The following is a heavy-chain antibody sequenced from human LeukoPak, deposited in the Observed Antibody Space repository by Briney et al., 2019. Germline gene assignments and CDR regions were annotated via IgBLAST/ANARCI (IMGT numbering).Heavy chain of an antibody. CDR1: GFTFSDYY. J-gene: IGHJ4*02. V-gene: IGHV3-11*06. CDR2: ISKSGSGT. Sequence: GGSLRLSCVAFGFTFSDYYMSWIRQAPGKGLEWVSYISKSGSGTNFADSVRGRFTISRDNAKNSMYLQMNSLRGEDTAVYYCARVGATGTADYWGQETLVTVS. D-gene: IGHD1-1*01. CDR3: ARVGATGTADY.